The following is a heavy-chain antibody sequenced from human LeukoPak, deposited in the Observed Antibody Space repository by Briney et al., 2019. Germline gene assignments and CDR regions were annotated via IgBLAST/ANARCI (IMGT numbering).Heavy chain of an antibody. Sequence: SETLSLTCAVYGGSFSSFYWSWIRQPPGKGLEWIGYIHYTGSTNYNSSLKSRVTISVDTSKNQFSLNLSSVTAADTAMYYCARAVLATKSEHWFDSWGQGTLVTVSS. J-gene: IGHJ5*01. CDR3: ARAVLATKSEHWFDS. CDR2: IHYTGST. CDR1: GGSFSSFY. V-gene: IGHV4-59*01. D-gene: IGHD2-8*01.